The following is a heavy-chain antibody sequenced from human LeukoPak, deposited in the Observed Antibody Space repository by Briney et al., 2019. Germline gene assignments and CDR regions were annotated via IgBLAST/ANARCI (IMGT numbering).Heavy chain of an antibody. Sequence: PGGSLRLSCEASGFTFRNYHMHWVRQAPGKGLEWVAFIRYDDTNQGYADSVKGRFTISRDNSKNTLYLQMNSLRAEDTAVYYCARRAGAYSHPYDYWGQGTLVTVSS. CDR3: ARRAGAYSHPYDY. D-gene: IGHD4/OR15-4a*01. CDR2: IRYDDTNQ. V-gene: IGHV3-30*02. J-gene: IGHJ4*02. CDR1: GFTFRNYH.